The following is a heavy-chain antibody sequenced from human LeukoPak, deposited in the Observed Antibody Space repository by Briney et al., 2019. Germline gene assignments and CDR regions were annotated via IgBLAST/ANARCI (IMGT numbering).Heavy chain of an antibody. V-gene: IGHV4-59*01. CDR1: GGSISSYY. CDR3: ARVYRITMVRGVIQAWFDP. CDR2: IYYSGST. D-gene: IGHD3-10*01. J-gene: IGHJ5*02. Sequence: SETLSLTCTVSGGSISSYYWSWIRQPPGKGLEWIGYIYYSGSTNYNPSLKSRVTISVDTSKNQFSLKLSPVTAADTAVYYCARVYRITMVRGVIQAWFDPWGQGTLVTVSS.